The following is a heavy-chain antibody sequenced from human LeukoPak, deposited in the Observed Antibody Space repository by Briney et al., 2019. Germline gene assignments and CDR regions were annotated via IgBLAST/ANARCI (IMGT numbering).Heavy chain of an antibody. Sequence: SGGSLRLSCAASGFTVSSNYMSWVRQAPGKGLEWVSVIYSGGSTYYADSVKGRFTISRDNSKNTLYLQMNSLRAEDTAVYYCARVVKNYGDFYYYGMDVWGQGTTVTVSS. CDR2: IYSGGST. D-gene: IGHD4-17*01. CDR1: GFTVSSNY. CDR3: ARVVKNYGDFYYYGMDV. V-gene: IGHV3-66*01. J-gene: IGHJ6*02.